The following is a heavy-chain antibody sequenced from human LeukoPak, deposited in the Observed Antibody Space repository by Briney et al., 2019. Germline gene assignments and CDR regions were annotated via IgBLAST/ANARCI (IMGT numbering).Heavy chain of an antibody. Sequence: SGGSLRLSCAASGFAFSFYAMSWLRQPPGKGLEWVSTINANSGTTSYAASVRGRFTISRDNSKSTLYLQMNSLRAEDTALYYCAKGGPPYGDYVYFDYWGQGTLVTVSS. J-gene: IGHJ4*02. CDR1: GFAFSFYA. CDR3: AKGGPPYGDYVYFDY. CDR2: INANSGTT. V-gene: IGHV3-23*01. D-gene: IGHD4-17*01.